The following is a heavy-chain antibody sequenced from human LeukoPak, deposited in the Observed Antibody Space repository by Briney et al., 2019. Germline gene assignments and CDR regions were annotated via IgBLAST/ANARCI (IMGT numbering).Heavy chain of an antibody. D-gene: IGHD6-13*01. Sequence: VASVKVSCKASGYTFTSYGISWVRQAPGQGLEWMGWISAYNGNTNYAQKLQGRVTMTTDTSTSTAYMELRSLRSDDTAVYYCARSQRVGSSWYGGYWGQGTLVTVSS. V-gene: IGHV1-18*01. CDR2: ISAYNGNT. CDR3: ARSQRVGSSWYGGY. J-gene: IGHJ4*02. CDR1: GYTFTSYG.